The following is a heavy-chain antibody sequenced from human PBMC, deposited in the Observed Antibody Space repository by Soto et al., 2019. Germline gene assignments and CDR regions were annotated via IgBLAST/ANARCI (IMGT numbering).Heavy chain of an antibody. J-gene: IGHJ5*02. CDR2: ISRTRDYI. CDR3: TSDTFGLRDT. Sequence: GGSLRLSCAASGFTFTAYTMYWVRQPPGKGLEWVASISRTRDYIYYADSVKGRFTISRDNADSALFLQMNSLSAEDTAIYYCTSDTFGLRDTWGQGTLVTVSS. CDR1: GFTFTAYT. D-gene: IGHD3-16*01. V-gene: IGHV3-21*01.